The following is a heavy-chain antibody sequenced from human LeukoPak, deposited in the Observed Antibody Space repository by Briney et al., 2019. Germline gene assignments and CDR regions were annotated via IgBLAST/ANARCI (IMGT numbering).Heavy chain of an antibody. Sequence: ASVKVSCKASGYTFTSYAMNWVRQAPGQGLEWMGWINTNTGKSTYAQGFRGRFVFSLDTSVSVAYLRISSLKAEDTAVYYCARDPDDYGDPYGMDVWGQGTTVTVSS. D-gene: IGHD4-17*01. CDR3: ARDPDDYGDPYGMDV. CDR2: INTNTGKS. J-gene: IGHJ6*02. V-gene: IGHV7-4-1*04. CDR1: GYTFTSYA.